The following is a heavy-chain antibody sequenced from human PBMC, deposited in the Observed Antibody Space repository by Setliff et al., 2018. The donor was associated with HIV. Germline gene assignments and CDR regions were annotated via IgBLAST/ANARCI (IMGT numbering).Heavy chain of an antibody. D-gene: IGHD3-10*01. J-gene: IGHJ5*02. CDR1: GGSFSGYY. V-gene: IGHV4-34*01. CDR3: ATYADRESNRFDP. Sequence: PSETLSLTCAVYGGSFSGYYWTWIRQPPGKGLEWIGEINHSGSTNYNPSLKSRVTISVDTSKNQFSLKLSSVTAADTAVYYCATYADRESNRFDPWGQGILVTVS. CDR2: INHSGST.